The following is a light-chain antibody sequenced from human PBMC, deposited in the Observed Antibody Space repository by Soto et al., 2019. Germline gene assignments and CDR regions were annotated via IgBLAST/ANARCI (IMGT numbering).Light chain of an antibody. CDR2: KAS. Sequence: DIQMTQSPSTLSASVGDRVTITCRASQSISSWLAWYQQKPGKAPKLLIYKASSLESGVPSRFSGSGSGTEFTLTISSLQPDDFATYYCQQYNSYTYTFVQGTKLEIK. J-gene: IGKJ2*01. CDR1: QSISSW. CDR3: QQYNSYTYT. V-gene: IGKV1-5*03.